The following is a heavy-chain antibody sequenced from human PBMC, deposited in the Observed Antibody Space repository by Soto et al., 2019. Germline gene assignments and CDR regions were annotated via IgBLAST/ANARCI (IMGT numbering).Heavy chain of an antibody. CDR1: GFSFGTYG. Sequence: PGGSLRLSCAASGFSFGTYGMHWVRQAPGKGLEWVAVIWHDSSNRYYGDSVKGRFTISRDNFKNTMYLQMNSLRVEDTAVYYCVKDGPNWGRDFDHWGQGTLVTVSS. J-gene: IGHJ4*02. CDR3: VKDGPNWGRDFDH. CDR2: IWHDSSNR. V-gene: IGHV3-33*06. D-gene: IGHD3-16*01.